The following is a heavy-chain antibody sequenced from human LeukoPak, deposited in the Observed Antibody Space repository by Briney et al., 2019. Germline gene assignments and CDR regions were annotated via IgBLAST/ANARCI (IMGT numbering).Heavy chain of an antibody. D-gene: IGHD3-16*01. CDR3: ARAYYDYVWGTWFDY. V-gene: IGHV4-34*01. CDR2: INHSGST. J-gene: IGHJ4*02. CDR1: GGSFSGYY. Sequence: NPSETLSLTCAVYGGSFSGYYWSWIRQPPGKGLEWIGEINHSGSTNYNPSLKSRVTISVDTSKNQFSLKLSSVTAADTAVYYCARAYYDYVWGTWFDYWGQGTLVTVSS.